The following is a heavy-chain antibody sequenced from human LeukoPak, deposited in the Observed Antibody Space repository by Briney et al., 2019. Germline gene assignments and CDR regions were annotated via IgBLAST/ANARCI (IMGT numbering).Heavy chain of an antibody. CDR1: GFTFSSYS. CDR2: ISGDSSAT. V-gene: IGHV3-48*02. Sequence: PGGSLRLSCAASGFTFSSYSMNWVRQAPGKGLEGVSYISGDSSATYYADSVKGRFTTSRDNAKNSLYVQMNRLRDEDTAVYYCARVGLAADGTQFDYWGQGTLVTVSS. J-gene: IGHJ4*02. CDR3: ARVGLAADGTQFDY. D-gene: IGHD6-13*01.